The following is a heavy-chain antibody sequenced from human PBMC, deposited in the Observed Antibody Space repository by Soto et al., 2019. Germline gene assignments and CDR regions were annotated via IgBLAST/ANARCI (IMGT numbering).Heavy chain of an antibody. J-gene: IGHJ3*02. CDR1: GFIRSSND. Sequence: GAVRGSCADFGFIRSSNDMSWVRQAPGKGLEWVSTILVGGSTHYEDSVKGRFTISRDTSKNTVYLQMNSLTAGDTAVYYCAKATATGGGAFEIYGQGTMVTVSS. CDR3: AKATATGGGAFEI. CDR2: ILVGGST. V-gene: IGHV3-23*01. D-gene: IGHD2-8*02.